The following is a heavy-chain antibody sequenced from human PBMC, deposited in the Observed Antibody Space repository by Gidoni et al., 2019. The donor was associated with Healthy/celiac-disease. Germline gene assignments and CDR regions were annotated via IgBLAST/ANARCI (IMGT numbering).Heavy chain of an antibody. D-gene: IGHD3-10*01. Sequence: EWLALIYWDDDKRYSPSLKSRLTITKDTSKNQVVLTMTNMDPVDTATYYCAHSPLLWFGESYWFDPWGQGTLVTVSS. V-gene: IGHV2-5*02. CDR3: AHSPLLWFGESYWFDP. CDR2: IYWDDDK. J-gene: IGHJ5*02.